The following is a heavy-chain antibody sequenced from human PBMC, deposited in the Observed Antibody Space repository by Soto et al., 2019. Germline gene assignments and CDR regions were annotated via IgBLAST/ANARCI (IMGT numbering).Heavy chain of an antibody. CDR2: ISAYNGNT. Sequence: ASVKVSCKASGYTFTSYGISWVRQAPGQGLEWMGWISAYNGNTNYAQKLQGRVTMTTDTSTSTAYMELRSLRSDDTAVYYCARDQRWFGESNPPDYWGQGTLVTVS. J-gene: IGHJ4*02. D-gene: IGHD3-10*01. CDR1: GYTFTSYG. CDR3: ARDQRWFGESNPPDY. V-gene: IGHV1-18*04.